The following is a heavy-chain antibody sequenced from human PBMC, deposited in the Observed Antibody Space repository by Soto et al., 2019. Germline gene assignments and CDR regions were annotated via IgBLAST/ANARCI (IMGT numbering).Heavy chain of an antibody. CDR2: ISYDGSNK. Sequence: QVQLVESGGGVVQPGRSLRLSCAASGFTFSSYGMHWVRQAPGKGLEWVAVISYDGSNKYYADSVKGRFTISRDNSKNTLYPQMNSLRAEDTAVYYCAKILETGGGDYWGQGTLVTVSS. CDR3: AKILETGGGDY. CDR1: GFTFSSYG. D-gene: IGHD3-3*01. J-gene: IGHJ4*02. V-gene: IGHV3-30*18.